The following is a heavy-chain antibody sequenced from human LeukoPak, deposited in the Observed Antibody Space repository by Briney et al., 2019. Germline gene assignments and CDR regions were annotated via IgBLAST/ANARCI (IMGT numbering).Heavy chain of an antibody. CDR3: EILYSSSWYVGY. D-gene: IGHD6-13*01. Sequence: PGGSLRLSCAASGFTFSSYAMSWVRQAPGKGLEWVSAISGSGGSTYYADSVKGRFTITRDNSKNTLYLQMNSLRAEDTAVYYCEILYSSSWYVGYWGQGTLVTVSS. J-gene: IGHJ4*02. V-gene: IGHV3-23*01. CDR2: ISGSGGST. CDR1: GFTFSSYA.